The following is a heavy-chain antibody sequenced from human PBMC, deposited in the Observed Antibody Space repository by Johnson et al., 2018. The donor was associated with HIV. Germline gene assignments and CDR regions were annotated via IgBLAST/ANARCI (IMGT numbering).Heavy chain of an antibody. CDR2: IYSGGST. CDR3: ARTPSLPGAFDI. Sequence: VQLVESGGGLVQRGGSLRLSCAASGFTVSSNYMTWVRQAPGKGLEWVSVIYSGGSTYYADPVTGRFTISRDNSKNTLDLQMNSLRAEDTAVYYCARTPSLPGAFDIWGQGTMVTVSS. J-gene: IGHJ3*02. V-gene: IGHV3-66*01. CDR1: GFTVSSNY.